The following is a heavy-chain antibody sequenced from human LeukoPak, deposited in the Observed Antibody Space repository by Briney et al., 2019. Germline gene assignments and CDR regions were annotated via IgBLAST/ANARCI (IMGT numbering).Heavy chain of an antibody. CDR2: ISGSGGTT. CDR3: AKIGVIGNWYYDL. V-gene: IGHV3-23*01. Sequence: GGSLRLSCVASGFTFSSYAMSWVRQAPEKGLEWVSVISGSGGTTHDADSVKGRFTIFRDNSRNTLYLEMTSLRAEDTAIYYCAKIGVIGNWYYDLWGRGTLVAVSS. D-gene: IGHD3-10*01. J-gene: IGHJ2*01. CDR1: GFTFSSYA.